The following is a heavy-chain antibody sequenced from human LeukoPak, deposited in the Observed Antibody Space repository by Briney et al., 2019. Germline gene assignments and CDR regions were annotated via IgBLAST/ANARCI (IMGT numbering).Heavy chain of an antibody. V-gene: IGHV3-21*01. Sequence: PGGSLRLSCAASGFSFSGYSMNWVRQAPGKGLEWVSSISSSSSYIYYADSVKGRFTISRDNAKNSLYLQMNSLRAEDTAVYYCARDSLFPLLWFGYGMDVWGQGTTVTVSS. D-gene: IGHD3-10*01. CDR2: ISSSSSYI. CDR3: ARDSLFPLLWFGYGMDV. J-gene: IGHJ6*02. CDR1: GFSFSGYS.